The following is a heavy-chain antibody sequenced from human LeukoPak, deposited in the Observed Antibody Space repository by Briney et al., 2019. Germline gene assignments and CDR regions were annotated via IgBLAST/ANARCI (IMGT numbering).Heavy chain of an antibody. CDR1: GYTFTSYG. Sequence: ASVKVSCKASGYTFTSYGISWVRQAPGQGREWMGWIGAYNGNTNYAQKLQGRVTMTTDTSTSTAYMELRSLRSDDTAVYYCARDLDGDYPLGYWGQGTLVTVSS. D-gene: IGHD4-17*01. CDR2: IGAYNGNT. CDR3: ARDLDGDYPLGY. J-gene: IGHJ4*02. V-gene: IGHV1-18*01.